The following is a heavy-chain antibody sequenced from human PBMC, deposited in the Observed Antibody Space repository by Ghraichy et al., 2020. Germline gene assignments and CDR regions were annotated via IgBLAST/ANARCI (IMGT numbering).Heavy chain of an antibody. CDR1: GFTFSSHA. CDR3: ANAPIGDSGTYGVVAS. Sequence: GGSLRLSCAASGFTFSSHAMNWVRQAPGKGLEWVSVISGSGGSKFYADSVKGRFTISRDNSKNTLFLQVNILRVEDTAVYYCANAPIGDSGTYGVVASWGQGTLVTVSS. CDR2: ISGSGGSK. V-gene: IGHV3-23*01. J-gene: IGHJ5*02. D-gene: IGHD2-8*01.